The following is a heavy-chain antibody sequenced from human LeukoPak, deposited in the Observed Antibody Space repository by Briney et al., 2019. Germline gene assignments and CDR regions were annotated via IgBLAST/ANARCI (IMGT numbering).Heavy chain of an antibody. D-gene: IGHD2-2*01. Sequence: SETLSLTCTVSGGSISSYYWSWIRQPPGKGLEWIGYIYYSGSTNYNPSLKSRVTISVDTSKNRFSLKLSSVTAADTAVYYCARGAVPAAGKYNWFDPWGQGTLVTVSS. CDR3: ARGAVPAAGKYNWFDP. CDR1: GGSISSYY. V-gene: IGHV4-59*01. J-gene: IGHJ5*02. CDR2: IYYSGST.